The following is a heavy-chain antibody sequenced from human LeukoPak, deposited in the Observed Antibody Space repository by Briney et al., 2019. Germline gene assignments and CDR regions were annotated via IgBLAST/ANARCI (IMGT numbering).Heavy chain of an antibody. Sequence: SETLSLTCAVYGGSFSGYYWSWIRQPPGKGLEWIGEINHSGSTNYNPSLKSRVTISVDTSKNQFSLKLSSVTAADTAVYYCASLTAIWFGELSGWFDPWGQGTLVTVSS. CDR3: ASLTAIWFGELSGWFDP. CDR2: INHSGST. V-gene: IGHV4-34*01. J-gene: IGHJ5*02. D-gene: IGHD3-10*01. CDR1: GGSFSGYY.